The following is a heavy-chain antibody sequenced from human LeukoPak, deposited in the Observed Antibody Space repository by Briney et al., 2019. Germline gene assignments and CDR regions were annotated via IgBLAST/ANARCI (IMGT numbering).Heavy chain of an antibody. J-gene: IGHJ5*02. CDR3: ARGFYDSSGYSNCFDL. V-gene: IGHV4-59*13. D-gene: IGHD3-22*01. CDR2: IYYTGTT. Sequence: SETLSLTCTVSGDSISSSYWSWIRQPPGKTLEWIGYIYYTGTTNYNPSLKSRVTMSIDTSKNQFSLNLNSVTAAGTAVYYCARGFYDSSGYSNCFDLWGQGTLVTVSS. CDR1: GDSISSSY.